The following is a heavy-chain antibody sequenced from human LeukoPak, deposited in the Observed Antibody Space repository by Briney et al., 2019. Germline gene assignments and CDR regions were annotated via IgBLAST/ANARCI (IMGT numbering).Heavy chain of an antibody. J-gene: IGHJ4*02. V-gene: IGHV5-51*01. CDR1: GYSFTSYW. D-gene: IGHD5-18*01. CDR2: IYPGDSDT. Sequence: GESLKFSCKGSGYSFTSYWIGWVRQMPEKGLEWMGFIYPGDSDTRYSPSFQGQVTISADKSISTAYLQWSSLKASDTAMYYCASTGGYSYGFPKGYFDYWGQGTLVTVSS. CDR3: ASTGGYSYGFPKGYFDY.